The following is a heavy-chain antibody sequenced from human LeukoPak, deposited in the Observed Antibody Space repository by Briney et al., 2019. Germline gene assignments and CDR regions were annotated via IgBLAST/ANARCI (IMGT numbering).Heavy chain of an antibody. CDR1: GFTFSTYS. CDR2: ISSTSTYI. V-gene: IGHV3-21*01. J-gene: IGHJ4*02. Sequence: GGSLRLSCAASGFTFSTYSMNWVRQAPGKGLEWVSSISSTSTYIYYADSVKGRFTISRDNAKNSLYLQMNSLRAEDTAVYYCARDYVGYCSSTSCYEFDYWGQGTLVTVSS. CDR3: ARDYVGYCSSTSCYEFDY. D-gene: IGHD2-2*01.